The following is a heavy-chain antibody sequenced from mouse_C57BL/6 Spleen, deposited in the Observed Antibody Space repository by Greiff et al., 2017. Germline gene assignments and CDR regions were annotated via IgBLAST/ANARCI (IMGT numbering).Heavy chain of an antibody. CDR2: INPSNGGT. J-gene: IGHJ4*01. Sequence: QVQLQQPGTELVKPGASVKLSCKASGYTFTSYWMHWVKQRPGQGLEWIGNINPSNGGTNYNEKFKSKATLTVDKSSSTAYMQLSSLTSEDSAVYYCARYPITTVVAKDDAMDYWGQGTSGTVSS. V-gene: IGHV1-53*01. D-gene: IGHD1-1*01. CDR3: ARYPITTVVAKDDAMDY. CDR1: GYTFTSYW.